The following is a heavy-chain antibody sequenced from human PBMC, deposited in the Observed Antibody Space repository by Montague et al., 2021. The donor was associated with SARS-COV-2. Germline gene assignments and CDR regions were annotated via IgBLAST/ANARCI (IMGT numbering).Heavy chain of an antibody. CDR2: IWYDGSNK. Sequence: SLRLSCAASGFTFSTYSMSWVRQAPGKGLEWVAVIWYDGSNKYYADSVKGRFTISRDNSKNTLYLQMNSLRAEDTAVYYCAREMVRGVGPYYDGMDVWGQGTTATVSS. CDR1: GFTFSTYS. J-gene: IGHJ6*02. D-gene: IGHD3-10*01. V-gene: IGHV3-33*01. CDR3: AREMVRGVGPYYDGMDV.